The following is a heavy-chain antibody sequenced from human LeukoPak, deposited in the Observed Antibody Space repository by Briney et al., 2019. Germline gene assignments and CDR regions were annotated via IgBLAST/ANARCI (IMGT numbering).Heavy chain of an antibody. V-gene: IGHV4-39*07. CDR3: GSRKSVGCSGGSCHSGWFDP. CDR1: GGSISSSSYY. D-gene: IGHD2-15*01. J-gene: IGHJ5*02. CDR2: INHSGST. Sequence: SETLSLTCTVSGGSISSSSYYWGWIRQPPGKGLEWIGEINHSGSTNYNPSLKSRVTISVDTSKNQFSLKLSSVTAADTAVYYCGSRKSVGCSGGSCHSGWFDPWGQGTLVTVSS.